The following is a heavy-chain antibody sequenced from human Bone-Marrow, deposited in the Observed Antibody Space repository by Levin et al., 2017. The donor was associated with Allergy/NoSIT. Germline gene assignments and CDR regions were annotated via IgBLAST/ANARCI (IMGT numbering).Heavy chain of an antibody. J-gene: IGHJ4*02. V-gene: IGHV3-30*18. CDR2: MSHDVGIK. CDR1: GFTFSNYG. Sequence: GGSLRLSCVASGFTFSNYGLHWVRQAPGKGLEWVAVMSHDVGIKYYADSVKGRFTISRDNSKNTLNLEMDSLRPEDTAVYYCAKGSIINYFLIDHWGQGTLVTVSS. CDR3: AKGSIINYFLIDH. D-gene: IGHD2/OR15-2a*01.